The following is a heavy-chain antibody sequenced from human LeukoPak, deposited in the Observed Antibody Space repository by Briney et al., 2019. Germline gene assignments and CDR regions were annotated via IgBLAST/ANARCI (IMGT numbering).Heavy chain of an antibody. CDR2: IYYNGST. Sequence: PSETLSLTCTVSGGSISSYYWSWIRQPPGKGLEWIGYIYYNGSTNYTPSLKSRVTISPDTSKNQFSLKLRSVTAADTAMYYCARAVVLYYDGSGYSTRFDYWGQGTPVTVSS. CDR3: ARAVVLYYDGSGYSTRFDY. J-gene: IGHJ4*02. CDR1: GGSISSYY. D-gene: IGHD3-22*01. V-gene: IGHV4-59*01.